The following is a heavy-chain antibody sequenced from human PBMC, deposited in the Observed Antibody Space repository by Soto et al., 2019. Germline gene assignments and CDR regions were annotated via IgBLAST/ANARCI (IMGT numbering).Heavy chain of an antibody. CDR3: ARQRGYGDYPD. CDR2: VYYSGST. CDR1: GGSISSSSYY. V-gene: IGHV4-39*01. Sequence: QLQLQESGPGLVKPSETLSLTCTVSGGSISSSSYYWGWIRQPPGKGLEWIGSVYYSGSTFYNPSLKVXXTXSXXTSKTQFSLRLSSVTAADTAVYYCARQRGYGDYPDWGQGTLVTVSS. J-gene: IGHJ4*02. D-gene: IGHD4-17*01.